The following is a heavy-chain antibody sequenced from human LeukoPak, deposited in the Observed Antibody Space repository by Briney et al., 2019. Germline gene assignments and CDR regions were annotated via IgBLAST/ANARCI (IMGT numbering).Heavy chain of an antibody. Sequence: ASVKVSCKASGYXFTSYYIHWMRQAPGQGLEWMGIINPGSGTTTYAQKFQGRVTMTRDTSTSTIYMELSSLRSEDTAVYYCARRNSHIGSYRPSYYFDYWGQGTLVTVSS. D-gene: IGHD1-26*01. V-gene: IGHV1-46*01. CDR1: GYXFTSYY. CDR2: INPGSGTT. J-gene: IGHJ4*02. CDR3: ARRNSHIGSYRPSYYFDY.